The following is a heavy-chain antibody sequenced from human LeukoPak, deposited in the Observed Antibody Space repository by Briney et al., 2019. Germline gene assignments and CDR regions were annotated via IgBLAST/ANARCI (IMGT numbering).Heavy chain of an antibody. J-gene: IGHJ3*02. V-gene: IGHV3-21*05. Sequence: GSLTPSCAASGFSFSTHSMNWVRQAPGKGLEWISFINLDGTDIHYGESVKGRFTISRDNAKNSVYLQMHTLRAEDTAVYYCAGDGVGVLPGDAFDIWSQGTLVTVSS. D-gene: IGHD2-8*01. CDR1: GFSFSTHS. CDR2: INLDGTDI. CDR3: AGDGVGVLPGDAFDI.